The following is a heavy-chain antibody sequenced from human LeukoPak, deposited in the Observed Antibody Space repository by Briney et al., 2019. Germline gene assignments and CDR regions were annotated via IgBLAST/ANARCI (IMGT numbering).Heavy chain of an antibody. D-gene: IGHD2-8*02. V-gene: IGHV3-23*01. CDR1: GFIFSNYA. J-gene: IGHJ4*02. CDR2: ISGNGAGT. CDR3: ARQKLDGYCTVAVRSGSCYASFDY. Sequence: GGSLRLSCAASGFIFSNYAMTWVRQAPGKGLEWVSTISGNGAGTYFADSVKGRFTISRDNAKNSLYLQMNGLRPEDTAVYYCARQKLDGYCTVAVRSGSCYASFDYWGQGTLVTVSS.